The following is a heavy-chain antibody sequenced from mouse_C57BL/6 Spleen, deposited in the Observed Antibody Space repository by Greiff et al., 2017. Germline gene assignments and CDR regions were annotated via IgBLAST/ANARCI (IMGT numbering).Heavy chain of an antibody. CDR1: GYSFTGYY. V-gene: IGHV1-42*01. CDR2: INPSTGGT. D-gene: IGHD1-1*01. CDR3: ARSPTVVDWYFDV. Sequence: EVQLQQSGPELVKPGASVKISCKASGYSFTGYYMNWVKQSPEKSLEWIGEINPSTGGTTYNQKFKAKATLTVDKSSSTAYMQLKSLTSEDSAVXYCARSPTVVDWYFDVWGTGTTVTVSS. J-gene: IGHJ1*03.